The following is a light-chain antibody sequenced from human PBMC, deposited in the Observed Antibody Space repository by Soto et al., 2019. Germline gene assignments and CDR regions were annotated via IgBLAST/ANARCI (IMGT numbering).Light chain of an antibody. J-gene: IGKJ4*02. CDR3: QHRSNCPST. CDR2: DAS. V-gene: IGKV3-11*01. Sequence: EIVLTHSPATLSLSPGNRATLSCRESQSVSGYLAWYQQQPGQAPRLLIYDASNRATGIPAMFSGIWSVTDFTLTITILEPENFAVYYRQHRSNCPSTYGGGTKVEF. CDR1: QSVSGY.